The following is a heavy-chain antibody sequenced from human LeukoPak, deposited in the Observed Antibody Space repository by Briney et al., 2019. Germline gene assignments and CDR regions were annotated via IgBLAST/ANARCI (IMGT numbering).Heavy chain of an antibody. D-gene: IGHD3-22*01. Sequence: ASVKVSCKASGYTFTGYYMHWVRQAPGQGLEWMGWINPNSGGTNYAQKFQGRVTMTRDTSISTAYMELSRLRSDDTAVYYCAPTYYCDSSGGYWGQGTLVTVSS. V-gene: IGHV1-2*02. CDR3: APTYYCDSSGGY. J-gene: IGHJ4*02. CDR2: INPNSGGT. CDR1: GYTFTGYY.